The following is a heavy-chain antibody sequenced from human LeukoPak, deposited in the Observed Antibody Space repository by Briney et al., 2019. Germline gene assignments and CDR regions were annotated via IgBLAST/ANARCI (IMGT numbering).Heavy chain of an antibody. CDR2: IYPGDSDT. D-gene: IGHD2-2*02. CDR3: ARGRGSQLLYRYDLLDP. Sequence: PGESLKISCKGSGYSFTSYWIGWVRQMPGKGLEWMGIIYPGDSDTRYSPSFQGQVTISADKSISTAYLQWSSLKASDTAMYYCARGRGSQLLYRYDLLDPWGQGTLVTVSS. V-gene: IGHV5-51*01. CDR1: GYSFTSYW. J-gene: IGHJ5*02.